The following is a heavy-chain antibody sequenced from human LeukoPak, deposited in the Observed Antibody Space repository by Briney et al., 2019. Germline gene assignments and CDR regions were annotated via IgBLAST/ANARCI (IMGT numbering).Heavy chain of an antibody. CDR3: AHRKVESSTWSTIDY. CDR2: ISKDGNTK. D-gene: IGHD1-14*01. CDR1: GFSFSNYG. V-gene: IGHV3-30*03. Sequence: PGGSLRLSCAASGFSFSNYGMHWVRQAPGKGLEWVAIISKDGNTKYYADSVKGRFSISRDNSKNTLHLQMNSLRAEDTAMYFCAHRKVESSTWSTIDYWGQGTLVTVSS. J-gene: IGHJ4*02.